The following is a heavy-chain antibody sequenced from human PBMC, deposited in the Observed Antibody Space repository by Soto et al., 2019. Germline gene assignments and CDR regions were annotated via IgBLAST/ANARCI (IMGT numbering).Heavy chain of an antibody. CDR1: GFTFTSSG. Sequence: QMQLVQSGPEVKKPGTSVKVSCKTSGFTFTSSGVQWVRQARGQRLEWIGWIVVASGNTNYAQKFQERVTITRDMSTSNAYMDVSSLRSEDTAVYYCAASKGDAADGFDIWGQGTMVTVSS. CDR3: AASKGDAADGFDI. V-gene: IGHV1-58*01. D-gene: IGHD3-10*01. J-gene: IGHJ3*02. CDR2: IVVASGNT.